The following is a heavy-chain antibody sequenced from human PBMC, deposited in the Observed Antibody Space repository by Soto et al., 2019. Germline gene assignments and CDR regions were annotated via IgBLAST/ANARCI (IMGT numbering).Heavy chain of an antibody. CDR3: ANLHDYSNYENWFDP. J-gene: IGHJ5*02. V-gene: IGHV3-23*01. CDR1: GFTFSSYA. CDR2: ISGSDGST. D-gene: IGHD4-4*01. Sequence: GGSLRLSCAASGFTFSSYAMSWVRQAPGNGLEWVSAISGSDGSTYYADSVKGRFTISRDNSKNTLYLQMNSLRAEDTAVYYCANLHDYSNYENWFDPWGQGTLVTVSS.